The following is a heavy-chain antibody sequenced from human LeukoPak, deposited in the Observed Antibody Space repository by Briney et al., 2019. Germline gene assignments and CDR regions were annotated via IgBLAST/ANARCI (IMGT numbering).Heavy chain of an antibody. CDR1: GGSFSGYY. CDR2: INHSGST. J-gene: IGHJ4*02. CDR3: ARGGYGDYIY. D-gene: IGHD4-17*01. V-gene: IGHV4-34*01. Sequence: SETLSLTCAVYGGSFSGYYWSWIRQPPGKGLEWIGEINHSGSTNYNPSLKSQVTISVDTSKNQFSLKLSSVTAADTAVYYCARGGYGDYIYWGQGTLVTVSS.